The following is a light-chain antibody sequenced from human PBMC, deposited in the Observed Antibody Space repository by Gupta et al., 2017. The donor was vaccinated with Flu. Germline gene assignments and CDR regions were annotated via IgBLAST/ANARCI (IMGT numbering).Light chain of an antibody. Sequence: QAVLTQPASLSASPGASASLTCTLRSGLNLHTYRIYWFRQKPGSPPQYPLRYMSDADKRLGSGVPSRLAGYKDASANVGILLISGLRSEDYAYEYCKIWHSSAAVFGGGTKLTVL. V-gene: IGLV5-45*01. CDR3: KIWHSSAAV. CDR2: YMSDADK. J-gene: IGLJ2*01. CDR1: SGLNLHTYR.